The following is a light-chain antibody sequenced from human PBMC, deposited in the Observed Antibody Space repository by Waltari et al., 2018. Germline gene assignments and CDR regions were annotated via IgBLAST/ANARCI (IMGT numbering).Light chain of an antibody. CDR2: AAS. V-gene: IGKV1-17*01. CDR1: QGINTY. CDR3: LQYNSNPYS. Sequence: DIQMTQSPSSLSASAGDRVTITCRASQGINTYLNWYQQKPGKAPKRLIYAASSLESGVPSRFSGSGSGTDFTLIISSLQPEDFATYYCLQYNSNPYSFGQGTKVEIK. J-gene: IGKJ2*03.